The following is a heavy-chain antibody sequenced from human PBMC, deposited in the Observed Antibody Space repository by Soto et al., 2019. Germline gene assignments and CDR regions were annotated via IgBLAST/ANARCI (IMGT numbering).Heavy chain of an antibody. CDR3: ARPLIWLQSPLDY. CDR1: GYTFNSYG. J-gene: IGHJ4*02. D-gene: IGHD5-12*01. CDR2: ISAYTGNT. V-gene: IGHV1-18*01. Sequence: QVQLVQSGAEVKKPGASVKVSCKASGYTFNSYGISWVRQAPGQGLEWIGWISAYTGNTNYAQKLHGRVIMTTHTSTSTAYMELRSLISDDTAVYYCARPLIWLQSPLDYWGQGTLVTVSS.